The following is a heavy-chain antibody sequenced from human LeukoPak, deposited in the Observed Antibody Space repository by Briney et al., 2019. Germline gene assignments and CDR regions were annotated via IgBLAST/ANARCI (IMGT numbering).Heavy chain of an antibody. V-gene: IGHV3-33*06. CDR3: AKRRVTTVAFSFDY. J-gene: IGHJ4*02. CDR2: IWYDGSNK. D-gene: IGHD4-23*01. Sequence: PGRSLRLSCAASGFTFSSYGMHWVRQAPGKGLEWVAVIWYDGSNKYYADSVKGRFTISRDNSKNTLYLQMNSLRAEDTAVYYCAKRRVTTVAFSFDYWGQEALVTVSP. CDR1: GFTFSSYG.